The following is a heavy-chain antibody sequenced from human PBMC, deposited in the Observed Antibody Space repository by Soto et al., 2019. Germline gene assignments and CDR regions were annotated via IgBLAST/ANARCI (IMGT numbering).Heavy chain of an antibody. D-gene: IGHD3-9*01. Sequence: SETLSLTSTVSGGTIISYYWSWIRQPPGKGLEWIGYIYYSGSTNYNPSLKSRVTISVDTSKNQFSLKLSSVAAADTAVYYCARQGYDILTGYHTPYYYYYYMDVWGKGTTVTVSS. CDR3: ARQGYDILTGYHTPYYYYYYMDV. CDR2: IYYSGST. CDR1: GGTIISYY. V-gene: IGHV4-59*08. J-gene: IGHJ6*03.